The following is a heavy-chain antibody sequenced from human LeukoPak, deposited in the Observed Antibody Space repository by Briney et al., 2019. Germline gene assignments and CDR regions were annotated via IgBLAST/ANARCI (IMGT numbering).Heavy chain of an antibody. D-gene: IGHD1-7*01. V-gene: IGHV4-59*01. Sequence: SETLSLTCTVSGGSISSYYWSWIRQPPGKGLEWIGYIYDSGNSNYSPSLKSRVTISVDTSKNQFSLKLTSVTAADTAVYYCARSGGTWIYNYWGQGTLVTVSS. J-gene: IGHJ4*02. CDR1: GGSISSYY. CDR3: ARSGGTWIYNY. CDR2: IYDSGNS.